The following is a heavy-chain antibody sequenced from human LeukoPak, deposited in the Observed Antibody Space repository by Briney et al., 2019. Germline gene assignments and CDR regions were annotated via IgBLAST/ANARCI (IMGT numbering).Heavy chain of an antibody. Sequence: GGSRRLSCPASGFTVSSYGISWFRQAPGKGPEWVSLVYSDGVTRYADSVQGRLTISRDNSKNTVYLQMNNLRVEDTAVYHCVRDRAEGRAWVEFDPWGQGMLVTVSS. V-gene: IGHV3-66*02. CDR3: VRDRAEGRAWVEFDP. CDR2: VYSDGVT. J-gene: IGHJ5*02. CDR1: GFTVSSYG.